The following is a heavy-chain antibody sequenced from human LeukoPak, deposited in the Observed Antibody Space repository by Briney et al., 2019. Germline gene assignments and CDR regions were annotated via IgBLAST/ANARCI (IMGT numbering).Heavy chain of an antibody. CDR2: IYYSGST. CDR3: ARQLSSGRLHYFDY. D-gene: IGHD3-22*01. Sequence: SETLSLTCTVSGGSISSYYWSWIRQPPGKGLEWIGYIYYSGSTNYNPSLKSRVTISVDTSKNQFSLKLSSVTAADTAVYYCARQLSSGRLHYFDYWGQGTLVTVSS. J-gene: IGHJ4*02. CDR1: GGSISSYY. V-gene: IGHV4-59*01.